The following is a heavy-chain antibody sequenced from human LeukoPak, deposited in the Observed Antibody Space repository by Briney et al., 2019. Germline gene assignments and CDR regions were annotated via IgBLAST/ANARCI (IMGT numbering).Heavy chain of an antibody. CDR2: IGRSSSYI. V-gene: IGHV3-21*01. CDR1: GFTFSSYS. Sequence: GRSLRLSCAASGFTFSSYSMNWVRQAPRKGLEWVSSIGRSSSYIYYADSVKGRFTISRDNAKNSLYLQMNSLRAEDTAVYYCARDYDFWSDSPDAFDIWGQGTMVTVSS. CDR3: ARDYDFWSDSPDAFDI. D-gene: IGHD3-3*01. J-gene: IGHJ3*02.